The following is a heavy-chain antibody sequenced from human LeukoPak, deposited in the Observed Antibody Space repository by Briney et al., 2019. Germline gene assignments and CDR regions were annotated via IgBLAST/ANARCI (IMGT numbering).Heavy chain of an antibody. J-gene: IGHJ4*02. CDR3: ARGYFGLFDY. CDR2: IYHSGST. D-gene: IGHD3-9*01. Sequence: PSQTLSLTCAVSGGSISSGGYSWSWIRQPPGKGLEWIGYIYHSGSTYYNPSLKSRVTISVDRSKNQFSLKLSSVTAADTAVYYCARGYFGLFDYWGQGTLVTVPS. CDR1: GGSISSGGYS. V-gene: IGHV4-30-2*01.